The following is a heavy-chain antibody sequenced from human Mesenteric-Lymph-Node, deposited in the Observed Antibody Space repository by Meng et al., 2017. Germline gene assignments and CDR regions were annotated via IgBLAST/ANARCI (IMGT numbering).Heavy chain of an antibody. J-gene: IGHJ4*02. V-gene: IGHV4-28*02. Sequence: QVQLQESGPGLVKPSQTLSLTCAVSGYSISSSNWWGWIRQPPGKGLEWIGYIYYSGSTYYNPYLKSRVTISVDTSKNQFSLKLSSVTAADTAVYYCARDRTTGRYFDYWGQGTLVTVSS. D-gene: IGHD4-11*01. CDR1: GYSISSSNW. CDR2: IYYSGST. CDR3: ARDRTTGRYFDY.